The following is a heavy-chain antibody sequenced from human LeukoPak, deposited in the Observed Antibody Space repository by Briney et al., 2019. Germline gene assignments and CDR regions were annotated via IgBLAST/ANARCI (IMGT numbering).Heavy chain of an antibody. V-gene: IGHV1-18*01. CDR3: ARVKTNYYGSGSSVYYYYYMDV. CDR1: VYTFTSYG. CDR2: INAYNGNT. D-gene: IGHD3-10*01. J-gene: IGHJ6*03. Sequence: GASVKVSCTASVYTFTSYGISWVRQAPGEGLEWMGWINAYNGNTNYAQKLQGRGTMTTDTSTSTAYMELRSLRSDDTAVYYCARVKTNYYGSGSSVYYYYYMDVWGKGTTVTVSS.